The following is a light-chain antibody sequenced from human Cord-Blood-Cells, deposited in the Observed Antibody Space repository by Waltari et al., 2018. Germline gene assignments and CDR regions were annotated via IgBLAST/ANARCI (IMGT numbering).Light chain of an antibody. V-gene: IGLV3-25*02. CDR2: KDS. J-gene: IGLJ1*01. CDR1: ASPKQY. CDR3: QSADSSGTYYV. Sequence: SYELTQPPSVSASPGQTARLTSPGAASPKQYANCYQQKPGQAPVLVIYKDSERPSGIPERFSGSSSGTTVTLTISGVQAEDEADYYCQSADSSGTYYVFGTGTKVTVL.